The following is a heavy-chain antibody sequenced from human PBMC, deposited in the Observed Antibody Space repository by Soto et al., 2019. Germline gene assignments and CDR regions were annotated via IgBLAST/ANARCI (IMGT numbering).Heavy chain of an antibody. V-gene: IGHV1-46*01. Sequence: GASVKVSCKASGYTFTSYYMHWVRQAPGQGLEWMGIINPSGGSTSYAQKFQGRVTMTRDTSTSTVYMELSSLRSEDTAVYYCARGSGSYYPYYYGMDVWGQGTTVTVSS. CDR2: INPSGGST. D-gene: IGHD3-10*01. CDR3: ARGSGSYYPYYYGMDV. J-gene: IGHJ6*02. CDR1: GYTFTSYY.